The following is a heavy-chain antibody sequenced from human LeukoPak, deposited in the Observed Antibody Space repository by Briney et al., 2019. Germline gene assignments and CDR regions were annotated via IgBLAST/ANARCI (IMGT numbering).Heavy chain of an antibody. CDR3: SKDLTSDFGGDLDP. D-gene: IGHD3-10*01. V-gene: IGHV3-30*02. CDR2: ISLEGSQK. Sequence: GGSLRLPCAASGLTFSSYGMHWVRPAPGKGLEWVALISLEGSQKYYADSVKGRFTSSRDNSNSTVYLQMNSLRVEGAAVYYCSKDLTSDFGGDLDPWGQGTLVTVSS. J-gene: IGHJ5*02. CDR1: GLTFSSYG.